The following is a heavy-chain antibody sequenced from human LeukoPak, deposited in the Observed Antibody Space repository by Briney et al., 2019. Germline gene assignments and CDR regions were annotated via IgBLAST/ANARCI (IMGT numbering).Heavy chain of an antibody. CDR3: AKGRGVTRYFDL. D-gene: IGHD2-21*02. CDR1: GFTFDDYA. Sequence: GGSLRLSCAASGFTFDDYAMHWVRQAPGKGLEWVSGISWNSGSICYADSVKGRFTISRDNAKNSLYLQMNSLRAEDTALYYCAKGRGVTRYFDLWGRGTLVTVSS. J-gene: IGHJ2*01. V-gene: IGHV3-9*01. CDR2: ISWNSGSI.